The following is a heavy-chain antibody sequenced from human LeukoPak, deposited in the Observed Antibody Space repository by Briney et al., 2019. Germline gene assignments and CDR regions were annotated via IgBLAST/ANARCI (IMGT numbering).Heavy chain of an antibody. Sequence: PSETLSFTCTVSGGSISSYYWSWIRQPPGKGLEWIGYIYYSGSTNYNPSLKSRVTISVDTSKNQFSLKLSSVTAADTAVYYCARDCSGGSCYTDWGQGTLVTVSS. CDR1: GGSISSYY. D-gene: IGHD2-15*01. J-gene: IGHJ4*02. V-gene: IGHV4-59*01. CDR3: ARDCSGGSCYTD. CDR2: IYYSGST.